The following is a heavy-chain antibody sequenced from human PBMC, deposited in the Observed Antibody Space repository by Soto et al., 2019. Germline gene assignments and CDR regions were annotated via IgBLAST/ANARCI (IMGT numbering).Heavy chain of an antibody. CDR3: ARDWGTGFYQLDS. D-gene: IGHD2-2*01. J-gene: IGHJ4*02. CDR2: ISSTSSYA. Sequence: GGSLRLSCAASGFTFSDYYMTWIRQAPGSGLQWVSYISSTSSYANYADSVKGRFTISRDNAKNSLYLQMNSLRVDDTALYCCARDWGTGFYQLDSWGQGTLVTVSS. CDR1: GFTFSDYY. V-gene: IGHV3-11*05.